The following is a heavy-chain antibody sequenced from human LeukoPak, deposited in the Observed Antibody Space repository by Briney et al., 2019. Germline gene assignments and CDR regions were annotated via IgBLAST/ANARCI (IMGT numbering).Heavy chain of an antibody. V-gene: IGHV3-30*04. J-gene: IGHJ6*04. CDR2: ISYDGSNG. D-gene: IGHD2-2*01. CDR3: ARAGGCSSTSCYYYYGMDV. CDR1: GFTFSNYA. Sequence: GGSLRLSCAASGFTFSNYAMHWVRQARGKGLEGVAVISYDGSNGYYADSVKGRFTISRDNSNNTVYLQMNSLRAEDTAVYYCARAGGCSSTSCYYYYGMDVWGKGTTVTVSS.